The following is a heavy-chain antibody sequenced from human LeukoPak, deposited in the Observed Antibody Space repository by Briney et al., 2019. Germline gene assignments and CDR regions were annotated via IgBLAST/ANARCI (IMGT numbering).Heavy chain of an antibody. J-gene: IGHJ4*02. CDR1: GGTFSSYA. D-gene: IGHD4-17*01. Sequence: SVKVSCKASGGTFSSYAISWVRQAPGQGLEWMGGIIPIFGTANYAQKFQGRVTITADESTSTAYMELSSLRSEDTAVYYCARSPTVTNDNFDCWGQGTLVTVSS. CDR3: ARSPTVTNDNFDC. V-gene: IGHV1-69*13. CDR2: IIPIFGTA.